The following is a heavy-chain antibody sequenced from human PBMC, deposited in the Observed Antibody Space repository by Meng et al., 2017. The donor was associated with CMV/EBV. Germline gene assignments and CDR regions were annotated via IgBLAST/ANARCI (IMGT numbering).Heavy chain of an antibody. D-gene: IGHD3-16*01. Sequence: QVQLQESGPGLVKPSETLSLTCTVSGGSISSYYWSWIWQPPGKGLEWIGYIYYSGSTNYNPSLKSRVTISVDTSKNQFSLKLSSVTAADTAVYYCASYVAGDGGRGSWGQGVLVTVSS. J-gene: IGHJ5*02. V-gene: IGHV4-59*01. CDR3: ASYVAGDGGRGS. CDR1: GGSISSYY. CDR2: IYYSGST.